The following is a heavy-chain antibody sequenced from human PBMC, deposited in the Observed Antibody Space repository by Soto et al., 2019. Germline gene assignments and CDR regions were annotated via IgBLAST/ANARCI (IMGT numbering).Heavy chain of an antibody. CDR3: AGTIFGVVKYFDY. Sequence: PSETLSLTCAFSGYSISSGYYCGWIRQPPGKGLEWIGSIYHSGSTYYNPSLKSRVTISVDTSKNQFSLKLSSVTAADTAVYYCAGTIFGVVKYFDYWGQGTLVTV. D-gene: IGHD3-3*01. CDR1: GYSISSGYY. V-gene: IGHV4-38-2*01. J-gene: IGHJ4*02. CDR2: IYHSGST.